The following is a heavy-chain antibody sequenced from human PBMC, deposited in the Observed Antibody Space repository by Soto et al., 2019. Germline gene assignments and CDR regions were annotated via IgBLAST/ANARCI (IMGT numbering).Heavy chain of an antibody. Sequence: SATLSLTCAVYGGSFSGYYWSWIRQPPGKGLEWIGEINHSGSTNYNPSLKSRVTISVDTSKNQFSLKLSSVTAADTAVYYCARVSGIYYYGMDVWGQGTTVTVSS. V-gene: IGHV4-34*01. D-gene: IGHD3-10*01. CDR2: INHSGST. CDR3: ARVSGIYYYGMDV. J-gene: IGHJ6*02. CDR1: GGSFSGYY.